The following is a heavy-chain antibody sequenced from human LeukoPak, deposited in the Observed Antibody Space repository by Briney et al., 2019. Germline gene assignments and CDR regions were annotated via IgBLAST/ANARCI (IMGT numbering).Heavy chain of an antibody. CDR3: ARDGEVSGTTVARIYYYYYYMDV. CDR1: GYTFTGYY. V-gene: IGHV1-46*01. Sequence: ASVKVSCKASGYTFTGYYMHWVRQAPGQGLEWMGIINPSGGSTSYAQKFQGRVTMTRDMSTSTVYMELSSLRSEDTAVYYCARDGEVSGTTVARIYYYYYYMDVWGKGTTVTVSS. J-gene: IGHJ6*03. CDR2: INPSGGST. D-gene: IGHD1-1*01.